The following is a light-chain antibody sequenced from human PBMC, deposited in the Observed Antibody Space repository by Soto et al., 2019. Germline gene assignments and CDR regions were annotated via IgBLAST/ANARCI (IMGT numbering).Light chain of an antibody. CDR2: DAS. J-gene: IGKJ1*01. Sequence: DIQMTQSPSTLSASVGDRVTVTCRASQSISHLLAWYQQKPGKAPKLLIYDASNLESGVPSRFSGSGSGTEFTLTISSLQPDDFATYYCQQYSSYSPWTCGQGTKVEIK. CDR3: QQYSSYSPWT. V-gene: IGKV1-5*01. CDR1: QSISHL.